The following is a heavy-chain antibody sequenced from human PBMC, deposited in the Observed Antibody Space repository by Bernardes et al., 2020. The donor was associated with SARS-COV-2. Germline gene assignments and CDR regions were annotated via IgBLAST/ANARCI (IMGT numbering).Heavy chain of an antibody. CDR3: ARAPRDCSGGSCYFDY. D-gene: IGHD2-15*01. V-gene: IGHV4-59*01. J-gene: IGHJ4*02. Sequence: SETLSLTCTVSGGSISSYYWSWIRQPPGKGLEWIGYIYYSGSTNYNPSLKSRVTISVDTSKNQFSLKLSSVTAADTAVYYCARAPRDCSGGSCYFDYWGQGTLVTVSS. CDR2: IYYSGST. CDR1: GGSISSYY.